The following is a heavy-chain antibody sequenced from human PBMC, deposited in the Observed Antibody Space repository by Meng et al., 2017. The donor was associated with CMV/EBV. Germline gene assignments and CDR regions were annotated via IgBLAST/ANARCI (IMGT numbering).Heavy chain of an antibody. Sequence: QVQLVQSGAEVKKPGSSVKVSCKASGGTSNTYAITWVRQAPGQGLEWMGRIIPVLGIAIYAQKFQGRVIITADKSTSTAYMELSSLRSEDTAMYYCTRNGFPEGGYYFDYWGQGTLVTSPQ. CDR2: IIPVLGIA. CDR1: GGTSNTYA. V-gene: IGHV1-69*02. D-gene: IGHD2-15*01. CDR3: TRNGFPEGGYYFDY. J-gene: IGHJ4*02.